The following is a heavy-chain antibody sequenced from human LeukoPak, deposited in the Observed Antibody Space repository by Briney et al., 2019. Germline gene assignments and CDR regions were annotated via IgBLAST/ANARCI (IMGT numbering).Heavy chain of an antibody. V-gene: IGHV4-39*01. CDR2: IYYSGST. CDR3: ARTVRGVIDLYYFDY. CDR1: GGSISSSSYY. J-gene: IGHJ4*02. D-gene: IGHD3-10*01. Sequence: PSETLSLTCTVSGGSISSSSYYWGWIRQPPGKGLEWIVSIYYSGSTYYNPSLKSRVTISVDTSKNQFSLKLSSVTAADTAVYYCARTVRGVIDLYYFDYWGQGTLVTVSS.